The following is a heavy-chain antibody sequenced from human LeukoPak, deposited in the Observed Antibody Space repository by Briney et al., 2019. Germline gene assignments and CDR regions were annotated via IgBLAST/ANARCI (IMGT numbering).Heavy chain of an antibody. J-gene: IGHJ4*02. Sequence: GGSLRPSCAASGFTFSTSGVGWVRQAPGKGLEWLSYITSTTVTHYIDYVRCRFTVSRVNAMRSLYLEMNSLTEEDTAVYYCARVYCSSTSCHVARHFEYWGQGTLVTVSS. D-gene: IGHD2-2*01. V-gene: IGHV3-48*02. CDR3: ARVYCSSTSCHVARHFEY. CDR2: ITSTTVT. CDR1: GFTFSTSG.